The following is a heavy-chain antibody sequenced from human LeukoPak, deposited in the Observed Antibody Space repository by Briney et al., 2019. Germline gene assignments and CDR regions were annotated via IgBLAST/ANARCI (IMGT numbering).Heavy chain of an antibody. D-gene: IGHD3-10*01. V-gene: IGHV3-23*01. CDR1: GFTFSTYA. Sequence: GGYLRLSCAASGFTFSTYAMSWVRQAPGKGLEWVSVISASGGGTDYADSVKGRFTISRDNAKNSLYLQMNSLRAEDTALYYCAREAYYYGSGSYIYWFDPWGQGTLVTVSS. CDR3: AREAYYYGSGSYIYWFDP. J-gene: IGHJ5*02. CDR2: ISASGGGT.